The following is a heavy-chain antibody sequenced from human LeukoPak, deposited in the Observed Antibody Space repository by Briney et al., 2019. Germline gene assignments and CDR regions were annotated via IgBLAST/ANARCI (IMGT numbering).Heavy chain of an antibody. J-gene: IGHJ4*02. CDR1: GYTFTSYY. CDR2: INPNSGGT. D-gene: IGHD3-3*01. Sequence: GASVKVSCKASGYTFTSYYMHWVRQAPGQGLEWMGWINPNSGGTNYAQKFQGRVTMTRDTSISTAYMELSRLRSDDTAVYYCARGGRRITIFGVVFYWGQGTLVTVSS. CDR3: ARGGRRITIFGVVFY. V-gene: IGHV1-2*02.